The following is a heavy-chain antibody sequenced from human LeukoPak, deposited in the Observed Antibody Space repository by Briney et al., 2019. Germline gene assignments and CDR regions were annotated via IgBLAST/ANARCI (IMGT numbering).Heavy chain of an antibody. V-gene: IGHV3-9*01. CDR3: ARVNDYYYGSGSYLADDY. D-gene: IGHD3-10*01. J-gene: IGHJ4*02. CDR2: ISWNSGSI. CDR1: GFTFDDYA. Sequence: SGGSLSLSCAASGFTFDDYAMHWVRQAPGKGLEWVSGISWNSGSIGYADSVKGRFTISRDNSKNTLYLQMNSLRAEDTAVYYCARVNDYYYGSGSYLADDYWGQGTLVTVSS.